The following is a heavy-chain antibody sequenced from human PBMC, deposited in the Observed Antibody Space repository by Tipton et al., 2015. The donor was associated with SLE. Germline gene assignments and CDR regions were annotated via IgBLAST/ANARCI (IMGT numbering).Heavy chain of an antibody. CDR1: GFTFSAYA. CDR3: AREGRLRHYYYSMDV. CDR2: ISFDGSNT. Sequence: SLRLSCAASGFTFSAYAMYWVRQAPGKGLEWVAVISFDGSNTYYADSVKGGFTISRDNSQNTLYLQMNSLRAEDTAVYCCAREGRLRHYYYSMDVWGQGTTVTVSS. D-gene: IGHD2-15*01. J-gene: IGHJ6*02. V-gene: IGHV3-30*04.